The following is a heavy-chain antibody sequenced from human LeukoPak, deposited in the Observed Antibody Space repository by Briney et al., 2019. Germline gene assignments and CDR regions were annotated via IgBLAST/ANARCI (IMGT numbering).Heavy chain of an antibody. CDR1: GYTFTSYY. Sequence: ASVKVSCKASGYTFTSYYMHWVRQAPGQGLEWMGIINPSGGSTSYAQKFQGRVTMTRDTSTSTVFMELSSLRSEDTAVYYCVSSGYYGFTYLDYWGQGTLVTVSS. V-gene: IGHV1-46*03. J-gene: IGHJ4*02. D-gene: IGHD3-22*01. CDR2: INPSGGST. CDR3: VSSGYYGFTYLDY.